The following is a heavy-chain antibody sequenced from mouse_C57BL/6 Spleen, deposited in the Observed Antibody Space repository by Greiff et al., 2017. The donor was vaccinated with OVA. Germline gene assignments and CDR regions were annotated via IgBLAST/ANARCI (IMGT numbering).Heavy chain of an antibody. CDR2: ISYDGSN. V-gene: IGHV3-6*01. D-gene: IGHD3-2*02. CDR1: GYSITSGYN. Sequence: EVKLMESGPGLVKPSQSLSLTCSVSGYSITSGYNWYWNRQPPRNHQEWVDFISYDGSNNYNPTIKNRITITRDTSKNQFFLKLNSVTTEDTATYNCARASSGYYAMDYWGQGTSVTVSS. CDR3: ARASSGYYAMDY. J-gene: IGHJ4*01.